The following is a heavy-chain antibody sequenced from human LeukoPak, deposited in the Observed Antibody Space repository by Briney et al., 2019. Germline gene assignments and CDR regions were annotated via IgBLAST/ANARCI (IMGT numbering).Heavy chain of an antibody. CDR2: ISSSGSTI. J-gene: IGHJ5*02. CDR3: ARDPSPAYCGGDCYSPWFDP. Sequence: GGSLRLSCAASGFTFSSYEMNWVRQAPGKGLEWVSYISSSGSTIYYADSVKGRFTISRDNAKNSLYLQMNSLRAEDTAVYYCARDPSPAYCGGDCYSPWFDPWGQGTLVTVSS. CDR1: GFTFSSYE. V-gene: IGHV3-48*03. D-gene: IGHD2-21*02.